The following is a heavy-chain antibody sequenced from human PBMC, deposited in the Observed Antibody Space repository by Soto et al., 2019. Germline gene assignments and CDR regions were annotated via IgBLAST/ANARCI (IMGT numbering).Heavy chain of an antibody. Sequence: EVQLVESGGGLVQPGGSLRLSCAASGFTFSSYDMHWVRQATGKGLEWVSAIGTVGDTYYQGSVKGRFTISRENAKNYLYLQMNSQRAGETAVYYCARASVRFLDWLIVSCSLDVWGQGTTVTVSS. D-gene: IGHD3-3*01. J-gene: IGHJ6*02. CDR1: GFTFSSYD. CDR2: IGTVGDT. CDR3: ARASVRFLDWLIVSCSLDV. V-gene: IGHV3-13*01.